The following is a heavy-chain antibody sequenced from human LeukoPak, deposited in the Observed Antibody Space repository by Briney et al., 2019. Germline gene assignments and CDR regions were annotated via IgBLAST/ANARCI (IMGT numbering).Heavy chain of an antibody. CDR2: ISYDGSNK. V-gene: IGHV3-30*04. CDR1: GFTFSSYA. CDR3: ASTSLIDAFDI. D-gene: IGHD3-16*02. J-gene: IGHJ3*02. Sequence: GGSLRLSCAASGFTFSSYAMHWVRQAPGKGLEWVAVISYDGSNKYYADSVKGRFTISRDNSKNTLYLQMNSLRAEDTAVYYCASTSLIDAFDIWGQGIMVTVSS.